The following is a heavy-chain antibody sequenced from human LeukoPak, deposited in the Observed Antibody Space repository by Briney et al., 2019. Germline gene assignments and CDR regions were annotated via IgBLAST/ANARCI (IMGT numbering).Heavy chain of an antibody. V-gene: IGHV3-30-3*01. Sequence: GGSLRLSCAASGFTFSSYAMHWVRQAPGKGPEWVAVISYDGSNKYYADSVKGRFTISRDNSKNTLYLQMNSLRAEDTAVYYCARVIRGGDYFYYYGMDVWGQGTTVTVSS. J-gene: IGHJ6*02. CDR1: GFTFSSYA. CDR3: ARVIRGGDYFYYYGMDV. D-gene: IGHD4-17*01. CDR2: ISYDGSNK.